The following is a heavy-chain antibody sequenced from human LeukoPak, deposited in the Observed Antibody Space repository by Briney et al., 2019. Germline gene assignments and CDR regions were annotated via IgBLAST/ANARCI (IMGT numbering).Heavy chain of an antibody. Sequence: SETLSLTCTVSGGSISGNYWTWIRQPARKVLEWIGRIYTSGTTNYNPSLKSRVSLSVDTSKNQFSLNLSSLTAADTAVYFCARERNLAAAGYLFDSWGQGTLVIVSS. CDR1: GGSISGNY. CDR2: IYTSGTT. CDR3: ARERNLAAAGYLFDS. V-gene: IGHV4-4*07. J-gene: IGHJ4*02. D-gene: IGHD6-13*01.